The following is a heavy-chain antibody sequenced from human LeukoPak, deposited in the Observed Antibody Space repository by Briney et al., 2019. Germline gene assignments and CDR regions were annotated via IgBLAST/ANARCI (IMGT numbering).Heavy chain of an antibody. D-gene: IGHD6-13*01. CDR1: GYTLTGYY. CDR3: ARGLPRIAAAGTRSWFDP. V-gene: IGHV1-2*02. CDR2: INPNSGGT. J-gene: IGHJ5*02. Sequence: ASVKVSCKASGYTLTGYYMHWVRQAPGQGLEWMGWINPNSGGTNYAQKFQGRVTMTRDTSISTAYMELSRLRSDDTAVYYCARGLPRIAAAGTRSWFDPWGQGTLVTVSS.